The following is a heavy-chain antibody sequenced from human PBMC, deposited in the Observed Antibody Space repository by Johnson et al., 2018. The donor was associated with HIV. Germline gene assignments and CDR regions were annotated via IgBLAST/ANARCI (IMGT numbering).Heavy chain of an antibody. Sequence: VQLVESGGGLIQPGGSLRLSCAASGFTVSSNYMSWVRQAPGKGLEWVSVIYSGGSTYYADSVQGRFTISRDNSKNTLYLQMNSLRAEDTAVYYCARARGQLTRGDDAFDIRGQGTMVTVSS. CDR2: IYSGGST. D-gene: IGHD6-13*01. CDR3: ARARGQLTRGDDAFDI. V-gene: IGHV3-53*01. J-gene: IGHJ3*02. CDR1: GFTVSSNY.